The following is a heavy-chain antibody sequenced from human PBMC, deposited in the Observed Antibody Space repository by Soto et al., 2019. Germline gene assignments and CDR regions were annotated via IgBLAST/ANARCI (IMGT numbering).Heavy chain of an antibody. V-gene: IGHV3-7*03. Sequence: PGGSLRLSSAASGFSFGTYWMTWVRQAPGKGLEWVANINPDGTEKYYVDSVKGRFTISRDNPKNSLYLQITSLRAEDTAVYYCTQGGHVDYCGQGTLVTVYS. D-gene: IGHD3-16*01. CDR1: GFSFGTYW. CDR2: INPDGTEK. CDR3: TQGGHVDY. J-gene: IGHJ4*02.